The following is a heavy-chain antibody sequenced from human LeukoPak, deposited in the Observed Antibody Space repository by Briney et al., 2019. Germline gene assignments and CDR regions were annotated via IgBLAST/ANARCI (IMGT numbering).Heavy chain of an antibody. V-gene: IGHV3-7*01. CDR1: GFTFSSYW. J-gene: IGHJ4*02. CDR3: ATWGGFGPFDY. CDR2: IKQDGSEK. Sequence: PGGSLRLSCAASGFTFSSYWMSWVRQAPGKGLEWVANIKQDGSEKFYVDSVKGRFTISRDNAKNSLYLQMNSLRAEDTAVYYCATWGGFGPFDYWGQGTLVTVSS. D-gene: IGHD3-16*01.